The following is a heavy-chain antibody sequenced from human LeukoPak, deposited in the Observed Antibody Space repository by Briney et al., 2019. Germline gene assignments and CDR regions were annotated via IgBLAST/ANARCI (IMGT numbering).Heavy chain of an antibody. D-gene: IGHD3-16*01. Sequence: ASVRVSCKASGYTFSKYYIHWVRQAPGQGLEWMAMINPSDGATTYAQRFQGRVTMTRDMYTTTVYMDLRSLRSEERAVYLCASPHRGGLTASLGGLFASYYTYYYMDVWGRGTTVTVSS. CDR3: ASPHRGGLTASLGGLFASYYTYYYMDV. J-gene: IGHJ6*03. CDR1: GYTFSKYY. V-gene: IGHV1-46*01. CDR2: INPSDGAT.